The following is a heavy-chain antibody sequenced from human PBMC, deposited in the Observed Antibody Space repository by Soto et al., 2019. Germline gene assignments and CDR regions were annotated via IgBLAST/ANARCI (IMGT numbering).Heavy chain of an antibody. V-gene: IGHV4-31*03. Sequence: QVQLQESGPGLVKPSQTLSLTCTVSGGSISSGGYYWSWIRQHPGKGLEWIGYISYSGSTYYNPSLESRVPIPXDTSKNQFSLKLSSVTAADTAVYYCARDALSRDSIWGQGTLVTVSS. CDR1: GGSISSGGYY. CDR3: ARDALSRDSI. J-gene: IGHJ4*02. CDR2: ISYSGST. D-gene: IGHD3-22*01.